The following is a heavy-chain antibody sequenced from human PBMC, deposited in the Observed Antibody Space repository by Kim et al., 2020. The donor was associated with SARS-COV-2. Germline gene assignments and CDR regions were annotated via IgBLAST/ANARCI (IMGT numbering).Heavy chain of an antibody. J-gene: IGHJ6*02. CDR2: IWYDGSNK. Sequence: GGSLRLSCAASGFTFSSYGMHWVRQAPGKGLEWVAVIWYDGSNKYYADSVKGRFTISRDNSKNTLYLQMNSLRAEDMAVYYCARDDLSSSWFHYYYGMDVWGQGTTVTVSS. V-gene: IGHV3-33*01. CDR1: GFTFSSYG. D-gene: IGHD6-13*01. CDR3: ARDDLSSSWFHYYYGMDV.